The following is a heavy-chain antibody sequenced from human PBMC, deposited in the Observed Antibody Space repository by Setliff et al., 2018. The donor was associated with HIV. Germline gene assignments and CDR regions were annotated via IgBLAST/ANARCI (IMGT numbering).Heavy chain of an antibody. V-gene: IGHV1-69*10. CDR3: ARGGVCTSSSCGGIYYYGMDV. CDR2: IIPLLGKA. Sequence: ASVKVSCKASGGTFSTNAVSWVRQAPGQGLEWMGGIIPLLGKANYAQKFQGRVTITADESTSTVYMELSSLRSADTAVYYCARGGVCTSSSCGGIYYYGMDVWSQGTTVTVS. CDR1: GGTFSTNA. J-gene: IGHJ6*02. D-gene: IGHD2-2*01.